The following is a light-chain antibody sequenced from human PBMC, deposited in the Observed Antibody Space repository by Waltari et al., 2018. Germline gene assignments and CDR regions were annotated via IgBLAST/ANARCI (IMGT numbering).Light chain of an antibody. Sequence: IHLTQSPSSLSASVGDRCTITCRASQSISTYLNWYQEKPGKAPKLLIFAASSLYSGVPSRFSGSGSGTDFTLSISSLQPEDFATYYCQQSFVSLWTFGQGTKVEIK. V-gene: IGKV1-39*01. J-gene: IGKJ1*01. CDR1: QSISTY. CDR3: QQSFVSLWT. CDR2: AAS.